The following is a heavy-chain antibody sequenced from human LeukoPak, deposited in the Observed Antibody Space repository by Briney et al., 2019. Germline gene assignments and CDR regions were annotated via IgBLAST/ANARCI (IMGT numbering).Heavy chain of an antibody. Sequence: GGSLRLSCAASGFTFSSYAMSWVRQAPGKGLEWVGFIRSKAYGGTTEYAASVKGRFTISRDDSKSIAYLQMNSLKTEDTAVYHCTKTTHGIYYWGQGTLVTVSS. V-gene: IGHV3-49*04. CDR3: TKTTHGIYY. J-gene: IGHJ4*02. CDR1: GFTFSSYA. CDR2: IRSKAYGGTT. D-gene: IGHD4-17*01.